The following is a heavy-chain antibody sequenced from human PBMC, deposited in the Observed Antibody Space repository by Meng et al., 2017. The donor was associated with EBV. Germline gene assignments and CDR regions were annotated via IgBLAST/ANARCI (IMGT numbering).Heavy chain of an antibody. CDR3: ASESGRGYTPDY. J-gene: IGHJ4*02. CDR2: FLPTLGAP. V-gene: IGHV1-69*01. Sequence: QGQVVTSAAEVKKPGASVKVSCKTSGGPFRNYAISWVRQAPGQGLEWLGGFLPTLGAPNYAQKFHGRVSITADESTSTHYMDLSSLRSEDTAVYYCASESGRGYTPDYWGQGTLVTVSS. CDR1: GGPFRNYA. D-gene: IGHD3-10*01.